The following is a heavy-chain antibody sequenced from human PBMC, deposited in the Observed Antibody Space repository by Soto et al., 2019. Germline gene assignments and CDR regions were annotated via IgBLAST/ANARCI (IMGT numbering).Heavy chain of an antibody. CDR3: ARLYSNYILRSTNSLFDY. D-gene: IGHD4-4*01. CDR1: GFTFSSYW. CDR2: IKQDGSAE. J-gene: IGHJ4*02. Sequence: GGSLRLSCAASGFTFSSYWMSWVRQAPGKGLEWVANIKQDGSAEYYVEFVKGRFTISRDNAKNSLYLQMNSLRAEDTAVYYCARLYSNYILRSTNSLFDYWGQGTLVTVSS. V-gene: IGHV3-7*01.